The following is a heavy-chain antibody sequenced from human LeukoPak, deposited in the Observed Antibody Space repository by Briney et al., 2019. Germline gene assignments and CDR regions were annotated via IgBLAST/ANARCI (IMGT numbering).Heavy chain of an antibody. CDR2: IYYSGST. Sequence: SETLSLTCTVSGVSISSYYWSWIRQPPGKGLEWIGYIYYSGSTNYNPSLKSRVTISVDTSKNQFSLKLSSVTAADTAVYYCARGATPYSGSYDYWGQGTLVTVSS. D-gene: IGHD1-26*01. CDR3: ARGATPYSGSYDY. J-gene: IGHJ4*02. CDR1: GVSISSYY. V-gene: IGHV4-59*08.